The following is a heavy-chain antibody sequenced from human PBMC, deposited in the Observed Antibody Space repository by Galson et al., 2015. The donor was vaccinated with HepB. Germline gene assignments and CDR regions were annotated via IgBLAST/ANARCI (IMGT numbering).Heavy chain of an antibody. J-gene: IGHJ4*02. CDR1: GGSFSGYY. Sequence: ETLSLTCAVYGGSFSGYYWSWIRQPPGKGLEWIGEINHSGSTNYNPSLKSRVTISVDTSKNQFSLKLSSVTAADTAVYYCARGRGIAAAGRNFDYWGQGTLVTVSS. CDR2: INHSGST. D-gene: IGHD6-13*01. CDR3: ARGRGIAAAGRNFDY. V-gene: IGHV4-34*01.